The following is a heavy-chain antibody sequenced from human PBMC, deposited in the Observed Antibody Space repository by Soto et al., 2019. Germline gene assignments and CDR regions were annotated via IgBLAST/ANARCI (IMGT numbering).Heavy chain of an antibody. D-gene: IGHD3-10*01. Sequence: ASVKVSCKTSGYTFTNYGISWVRQAPGQGLEWMGWISAYNDDTKYAQKLQGRVTMTTDTSTSTAYMELRSLRSDDTAIYYCARHGFYAGSGRYSYYYSQTRYYAMDVWGQVTTVTVSS. J-gene: IGHJ6*02. CDR3: ARHGFYAGSGRYSYYYSQTRYYAMDV. CDR2: ISAYNDDT. V-gene: IGHV1-18*01. CDR1: GYTFTNYG.